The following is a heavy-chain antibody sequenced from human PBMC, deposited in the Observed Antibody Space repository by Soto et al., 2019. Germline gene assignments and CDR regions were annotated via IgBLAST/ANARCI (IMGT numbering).Heavy chain of an antibody. V-gene: IGHV3-13*01. CDR3: ARETQRAAAVIAVAGNFDY. J-gene: IGHJ4*02. CDR2: IGTAGDT. CDR1: GFTFSSYD. Sequence: EVQLVESGGGLVQPGGSLRLSCAASGFTFSSYDMHWVRQATGKGLEWVSAIGTAGDTYYPVPVKGRFTISRENANNSLYLQMNSLRAGDTAVYYCARETQRAAAVIAVAGNFDYWGQGTLVTVSS. D-gene: IGHD6-19*01.